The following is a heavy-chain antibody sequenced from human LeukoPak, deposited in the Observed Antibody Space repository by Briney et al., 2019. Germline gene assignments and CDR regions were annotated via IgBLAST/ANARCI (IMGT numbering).Heavy chain of an antibody. CDR2: IYYSGST. Sequence: SETLSLTCTGSGGPISSYYWSWIRQPPGKGLEWIGYIYYSGSTNYNPSLKSRVTISVDTSKNQFSLKLSSVTAADTAVYYCASVRKDYFDYWGQGTLVTVSS. CDR3: ASVRKDYFDY. V-gene: IGHV4-59*01. J-gene: IGHJ4*02. CDR1: GGPISSYY.